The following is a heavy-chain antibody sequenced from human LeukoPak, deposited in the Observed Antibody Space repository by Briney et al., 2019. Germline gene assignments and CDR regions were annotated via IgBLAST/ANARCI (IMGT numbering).Heavy chain of an antibody. CDR2: INPNSGCT. J-gene: IGHJ5*02. D-gene: IGHD2-15*01. CDR1: GYTFTGYY. Sequence: ASVKVSCKASGYTFTGYYMHWGRQAPGQGLEWMGWINPNSGCTNYAQKFQGRVTMTRDTSISTAYMELSRLRSDDTAVYYCALQSGGQLLPNNWFDPWGQGTLVTVSS. CDR3: ALQSGGQLLPNNWFDP. V-gene: IGHV1-2*02.